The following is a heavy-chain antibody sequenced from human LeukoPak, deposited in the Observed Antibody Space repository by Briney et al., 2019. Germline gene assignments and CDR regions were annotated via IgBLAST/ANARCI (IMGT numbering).Heavy chain of an antibody. D-gene: IGHD2-15*01. CDR2: NHRISYI. CDR3: AREGGYCFGGTCRYFDY. CDR1: GFTFSMYS. V-gene: IGHV3-21*01. J-gene: IGHJ4*02. Sequence: GGSLRLSCAASGFTFSMYSMNWVRQAQGNGLEWDASNHRISYIYYADSVKGRLTISRDNAQTSVYLQMNSLRAEDTAVFYCAREGGYCFGGTCRYFDYWGQGTLVTVSS.